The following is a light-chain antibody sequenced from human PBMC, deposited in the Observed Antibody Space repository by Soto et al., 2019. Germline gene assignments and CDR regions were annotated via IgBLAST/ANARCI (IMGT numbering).Light chain of an antibody. CDR1: QSVSSRY. CDR3: QQYGSPPWT. Sequence: EIVLTQSPGTLSLSPGERATLSCRASQSVSSRYLGWYQQRFGQAPRLLIYGASSRATGIPDRFSGSGSGTDFTLTISSLEPEDFAVYYCQQYGSPPWTFGQGTKVDNK. J-gene: IGKJ1*01. V-gene: IGKV3-20*01. CDR2: GAS.